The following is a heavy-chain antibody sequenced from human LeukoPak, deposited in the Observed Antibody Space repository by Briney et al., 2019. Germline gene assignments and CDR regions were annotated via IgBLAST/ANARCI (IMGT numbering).Heavy chain of an antibody. D-gene: IGHD3-10*01. CDR2: IYHSGST. CDR3: ARKTYMYYYGSGSPNGMDV. J-gene: IGHJ6*02. V-gene: IGHV4-4*02. CDR1: GGSISSSNW. Sequence: SGTLSLTCAVSGGSISSSNWWSWVRQPPGKGLEWIGEIYHSGSTNYNPSLKSRVTISVDKSKNQFSLKLSSVTAADTAVYYCARKTYMYYYGSGSPNGMDVWGQGTTVTVSS.